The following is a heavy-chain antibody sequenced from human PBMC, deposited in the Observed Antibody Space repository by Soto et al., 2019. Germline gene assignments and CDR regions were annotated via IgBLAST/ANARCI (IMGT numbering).Heavy chain of an antibody. CDR1: GGSISSYY. CDR2: IYYSGST. CDR3: ARDRGVTMVRGVISDAFDI. Sequence: QVQLQESGPGLVKPSETLSLTCTVSGGSISSYYWSWIRQPPGKGLEWIGYIYYSGSTNYNPSLKGRATISVDTYKNQFSLKLSSVTAADTAVYYCARDRGVTMVRGVISDAFDIWGQGTMVTVSS. J-gene: IGHJ3*02. D-gene: IGHD3-10*01. V-gene: IGHV4-59*01.